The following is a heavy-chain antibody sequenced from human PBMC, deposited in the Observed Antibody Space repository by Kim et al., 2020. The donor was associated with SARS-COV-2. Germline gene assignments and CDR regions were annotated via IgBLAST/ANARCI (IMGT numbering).Heavy chain of an antibody. J-gene: IGHJ5*01. CDR2: ISYDGSIK. Sequence: GGSLRLSCGASGFTFNNYAMHWVHQAPGKGLEWVAVISYDGSIKYYADSVKGQFTVSRDSSHNTLYLQMRSLRPEDTALYYCAKSSSVFWF. V-gene: IGHV3-30*18. CDR1: GFTFNNYA. CDR3: AKSSSVFWF.